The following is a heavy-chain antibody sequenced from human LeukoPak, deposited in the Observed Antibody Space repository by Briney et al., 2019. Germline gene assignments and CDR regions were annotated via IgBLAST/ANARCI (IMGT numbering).Heavy chain of an antibody. CDR1: GFTFSTYA. V-gene: IGHV3-30*02. CDR3: AKDSRRYFDWLLLSYFDY. CDR2: IRYDGSNK. D-gene: IGHD3-9*01. Sequence: GGSLRLSCAASGFTFSTYAMTWVRQAPGKGLEWVAFIRYDGSNKYYADSVKGRFTISRDNSKNTLYLQMNSLRAEDTAVYYCAKDSRRYFDWLLLSYFDYWGQGTLVTVSS. J-gene: IGHJ4*02.